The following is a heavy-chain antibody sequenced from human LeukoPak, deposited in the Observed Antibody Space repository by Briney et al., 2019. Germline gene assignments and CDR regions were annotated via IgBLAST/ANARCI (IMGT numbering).Heavy chain of an antibody. CDR3: ARGRATMIVVGDAFDI. CDR1: GFTFSSYA. Sequence: GGSLRLSCAASGFTFSSYAMHWVREAPGKGLEWVAVISYDGNNKYYADSVKGRFTISRDNSKNTLYLQMNSLRAEDTAVYYCARGRATMIVVGDAFDIWGQGTMVTVSS. J-gene: IGHJ3*02. V-gene: IGHV3-30*04. CDR2: ISYDGNNK. D-gene: IGHD3-22*01.